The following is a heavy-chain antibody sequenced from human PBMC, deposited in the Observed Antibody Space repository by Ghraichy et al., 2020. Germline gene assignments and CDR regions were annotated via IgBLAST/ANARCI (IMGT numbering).Heavy chain of an antibody. CDR2: GPQSGSA. CDR1: DGSISSTNYY. J-gene: IGHJ4*02. D-gene: IGHD1-26*01. CDR3: ARLQVGTTLAY. Sequence: SETLSLTCTVSDGSISSTNYYWGWIRQPPGKGLEWIGIGPQSGSAYYNPSLKGRLTISADTSNHQLSLKLTSVTAADTALYYCARLQVGTTLAYWGQGILVTVSS. V-gene: IGHV4-39*01.